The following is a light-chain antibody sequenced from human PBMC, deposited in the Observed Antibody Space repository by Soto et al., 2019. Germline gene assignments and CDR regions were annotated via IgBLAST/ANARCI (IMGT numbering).Light chain of an antibody. CDR1: QSVSSN. V-gene: IGKV3-15*01. Sequence: EIVMTQSPATLSVSPGERATLSCRASQSVSSNLAWYQQKPGQAPRLLIYGASTRDTGIPARFSGSGSGTEFTLTISSLQSEDFAVDYCQQYNNWPEWTFGQGTKVDIK. CDR2: GAS. CDR3: QQYNNWPEWT. J-gene: IGKJ1*01.